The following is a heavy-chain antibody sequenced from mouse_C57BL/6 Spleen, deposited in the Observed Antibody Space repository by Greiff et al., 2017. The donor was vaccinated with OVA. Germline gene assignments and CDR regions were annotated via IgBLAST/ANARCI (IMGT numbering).Heavy chain of an antibody. J-gene: IGHJ4*01. CDR1: GYAFTNYL. D-gene: IGHD1-1*01. CDR3: ARDYYYGSSPYYYAMDY. CDR2: INPGSGGT. V-gene: IGHV1-54*01. Sequence: QVQLQQSGAELVRPGTSVKVSCKASGYAFTNYLIEWVKQRPGQGLEWIGVINPGSGGTNYNEKFKGKATLTADKSSSTAYMQLSSLTSEDSAVYCCARDYYYGSSPYYYAMDYWGQGTSVTVSS.